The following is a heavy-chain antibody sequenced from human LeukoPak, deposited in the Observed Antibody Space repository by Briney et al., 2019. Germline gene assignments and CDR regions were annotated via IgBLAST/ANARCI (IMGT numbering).Heavy chain of an antibody. CDR3: ARSPNCGGDCS. D-gene: IGHD2-21*02. V-gene: IGHV3-74*03. J-gene: IGHJ5*02. Sequence: GGSLRLSCAASGFAFSTYWMHWVRQAPGKGLVWVSRIDSDETRTTYADSVKGRFTISRDNAKNTLYLQMNSLRAEDTAVYYCARSPNCGGDCSWGQGTLVTVSS. CDR2: IDSDETRT. CDR1: GFAFSTYW.